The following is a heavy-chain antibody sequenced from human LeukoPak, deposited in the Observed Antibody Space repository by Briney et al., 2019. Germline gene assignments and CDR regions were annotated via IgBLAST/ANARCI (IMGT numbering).Heavy chain of an antibody. J-gene: IGHJ4*02. CDR2: ISYDGNNE. V-gene: IGHV3-30*18. Sequence: GGSLRLSCVVSGFTLSSYGLHWVRQAPGKGLEWVAVISYDGNNEYYAGSVKGRFTISRDNSKNTLYLQMNSLRAEDTAVYYCAKIESLGYWGQGTLVTVSS. CDR1: GFTLSSYG. CDR3: AKIESLGY. D-gene: IGHD2/OR15-2a*01.